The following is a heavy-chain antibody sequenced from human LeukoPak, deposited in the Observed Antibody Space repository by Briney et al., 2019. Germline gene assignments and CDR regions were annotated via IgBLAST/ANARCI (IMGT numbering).Heavy chain of an antibody. V-gene: IGHV1-2*02. D-gene: IGHD3-16*01. CDR1: GYTFTSYG. CDR2: INPNSGGT. CDR3: ARDRYLGEPDY. J-gene: IGHJ4*02. Sequence: ASVKVSCKASGYTFTSYGISWVRQAPGQGLEWMGWINPNSGGTNYAQKFQGRVTMTRDTSISTAYMELSRLRSDDTAVYYCARDRYLGEPDYWGQGTLVTVSS.